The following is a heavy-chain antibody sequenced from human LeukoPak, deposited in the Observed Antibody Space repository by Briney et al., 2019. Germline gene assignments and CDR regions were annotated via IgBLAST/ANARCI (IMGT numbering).Heavy chain of an antibody. CDR1: GFPFSEYS. J-gene: IGHJ4*02. D-gene: IGHD1-1*01. CDR3: ARDHNSAFDN. CDR2: IGISSGNT. V-gene: IGHV3-11*06. Sequence: GGSLRLSCAASGFPFSEYSMNWVRQAPGKGLEWISYIGISSGNTKYADSVKARFTVSGDNARNSLYLQMNSLRVEDTAVYYCARDHNSAFDNWGQGTLVIVSS.